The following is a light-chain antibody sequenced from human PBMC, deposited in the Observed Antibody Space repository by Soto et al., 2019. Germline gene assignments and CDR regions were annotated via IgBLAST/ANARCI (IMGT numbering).Light chain of an antibody. CDR2: SNN. V-gene: IGLV1-44*01. J-gene: IGLJ1*01. CDR1: SSNIGSNT. CDR3: EAWDDSLNGPV. Sequence: QSVLTQPPSASGTPGQRVTISCSGSSSNIGSNTVNWYQQLPGTAPKLLIYSNNQRPSGVPDRISGSKSGTSASLAISGLQSEDEADYYCEAWDDSLNGPVFGTGTKLTVL.